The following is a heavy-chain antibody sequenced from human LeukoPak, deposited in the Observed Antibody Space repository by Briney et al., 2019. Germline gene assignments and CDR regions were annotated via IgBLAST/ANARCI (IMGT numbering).Heavy chain of an antibody. V-gene: IGHV4-59*12. CDR3: ASSIRGYYYGMDV. J-gene: IGHJ6*02. D-gene: IGHD5-12*01. CDR2: IYYSGST. Sequence: PSETLSLTCTVSGGSISSYYWSWIRQPPGKGLEWIGYIYYSGSTNYNPSLKSRVTISVDTSKNQFSLKLSSVTAADTAVYYCASSIRGYYYGMDVWGQGTTVTVSS. CDR1: GGSISSYY.